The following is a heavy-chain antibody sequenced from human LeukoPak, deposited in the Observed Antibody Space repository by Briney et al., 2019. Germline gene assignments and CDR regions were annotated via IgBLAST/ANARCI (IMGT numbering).Heavy chain of an antibody. Sequence: PSETLSLTCAVYGGSISGYYWSWIRQPPGKGLEWIGEINHSGSTNYNASLKSRLTISVDTSKNQVSLKLTSVTAADTAVYYCAREGGTCRTNFDYWGQGTLVTVSS. J-gene: IGHJ4*02. CDR3: AREGGTCRTNFDY. V-gene: IGHV4-34*01. D-gene: IGHD1-1*01. CDR2: INHSGST. CDR1: GGSISGYY.